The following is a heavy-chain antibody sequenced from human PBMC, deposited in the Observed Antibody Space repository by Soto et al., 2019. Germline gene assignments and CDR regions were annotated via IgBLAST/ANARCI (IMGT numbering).Heavy chain of an antibody. J-gene: IGHJ6*02. Sequence: GGSLRLSCAASGFTFSSYAMSWVRQAPGKGLEWVSAISGSGGSTYYADSVKGRFTISRDNSQNTLYLQMNSLRAEDTAIYYCARDQVSGHGSSTICYPLYGMDVWGQGTTVTVSS. CDR2: ISGSGGST. CDR3: ARDQVSGHGSSTICYPLYGMDV. D-gene: IGHD2-2*01. CDR1: GFTFSSYA. V-gene: IGHV3-23*01.